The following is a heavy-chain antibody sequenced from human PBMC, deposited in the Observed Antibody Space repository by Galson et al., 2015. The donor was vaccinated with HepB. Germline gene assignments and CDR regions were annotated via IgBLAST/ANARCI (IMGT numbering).Heavy chain of an antibody. Sequence: SVKVSCKASGGTFSSYAISWVRQAPGQGLEWMGRIIPILGIANYAQKFQGRVTIAADKSTSTAYMELSSLRSEDTAVYYCAGGPCSSTSCYTHFDYWGQGTLVTVSS. CDR3: AGGPCSSTSCYTHFDY. CDR1: GGTFSSYA. V-gene: IGHV1-69*04. D-gene: IGHD2-2*02. CDR2: IIPILGIA. J-gene: IGHJ4*02.